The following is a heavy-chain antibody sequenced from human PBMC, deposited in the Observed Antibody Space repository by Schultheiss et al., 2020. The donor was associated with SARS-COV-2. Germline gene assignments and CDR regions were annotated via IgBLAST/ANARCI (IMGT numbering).Heavy chain of an antibody. D-gene: IGHD2-15*01. J-gene: IGHJ4*02. Sequence: GGSLRLSCAASGFTFSSYSMNWVRQAPGKGLEWVAVIWYDGSNKYYADSVKGRFTISRDNAKNSLYLQMNSLRAEDTAVYYCARDWWSWGQGTLVTVSS. CDR3: ARDWWS. V-gene: IGHV3-33*08. CDR1: GFTFSSYS. CDR2: IWYDGSNK.